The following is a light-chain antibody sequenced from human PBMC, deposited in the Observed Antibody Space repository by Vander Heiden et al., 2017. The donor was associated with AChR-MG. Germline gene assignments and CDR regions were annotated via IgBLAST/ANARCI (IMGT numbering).Light chain of an antibody. V-gene: IGKV3-20*01. CDR2: GAP. J-gene: IGKJ1*01. CDR1: QSVSSTY. Sequence: EIVLTQSPGTLSSSPGERTTLSCKTSQSVSSTYLAWYQQRPGQAPRLLIYGAPNRATGIPDRFRGSGSGTDFNLTISRLEPEDFALYYCHQYDRTPWTFGQGTKVEIK. CDR3: HQYDRTPWT.